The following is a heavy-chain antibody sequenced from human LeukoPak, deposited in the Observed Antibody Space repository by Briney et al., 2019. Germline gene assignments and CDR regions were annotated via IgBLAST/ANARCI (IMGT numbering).Heavy chain of an antibody. CDR1: RYTLTESS. D-gene: IGHD2-15*01. Sequence: ASVKVSCKVSRYTLTESSMDWVRQAPGKGLEWMGGYDPEDGETIYAQKFQGRVTMTEDTSTDTAYMELSSLRSEDTAVYYCATVNVLVVGANCFDYWGQGTLVTVSS. CDR3: ATVNVLVVGANCFDY. CDR2: YDPEDGET. J-gene: IGHJ4*02. V-gene: IGHV1-24*01.